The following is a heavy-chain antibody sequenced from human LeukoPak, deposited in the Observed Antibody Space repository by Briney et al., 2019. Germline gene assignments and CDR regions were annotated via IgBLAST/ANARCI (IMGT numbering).Heavy chain of an antibody. V-gene: IGHV3-33*06. Sequence: GGSLRLSCAASGFHFSSYGMHWVRQSPGKGLEWVAVIWYDGSNKYYADSVKGRFTISRDNSKNTLYLQMNSLRGEDTAVYYCAKDPRYTYAYDDYHYYMDVWGKGTTVTVSS. J-gene: IGHJ6*03. CDR3: AKDPRYTYAYDDYHYYMDV. CDR2: IWYDGSNK. D-gene: IGHD5-18*01. CDR1: GFHFSSYG.